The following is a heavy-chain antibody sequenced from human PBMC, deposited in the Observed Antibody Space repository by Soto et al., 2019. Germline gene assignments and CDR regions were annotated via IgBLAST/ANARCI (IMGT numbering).Heavy chain of an antibody. CDR1: GFIFSSSA. D-gene: IGHD1-1*01. Sequence: QVQLEESGGGVVQHGRSLRLSCAASGFIFSSSAMHWDRQAPGRGLEWVAVISYDGSNKYYAGSVKGRCTISRDNSKNSLYLQVNSLRAEDTAVYYVAKGRPGPTHHYFFYSMDVWGKGTTVTVSS. CDR3: AKGRPGPTHHYFFYSMDV. J-gene: IGHJ6*03. V-gene: IGHV3-30*18. CDR2: ISYDGSNK.